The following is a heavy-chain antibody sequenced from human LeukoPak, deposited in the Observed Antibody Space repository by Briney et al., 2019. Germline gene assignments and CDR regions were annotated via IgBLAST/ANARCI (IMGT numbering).Heavy chain of an antibody. J-gene: IGHJ6*02. CDR2: ISYDGSNK. CDR3: AEDLWFGELYGMDV. Sequence: PGGSLRLSCAASGCTFSSYGMHWVRQAPGKGLEWVAVISYDGSNKYYADSVKGRFTISRDNSKNTLYLQMNSLRAEDTAVYYCAEDLWFGELYGMDVWGQGATVTVSS. CDR1: GCTFSSYG. D-gene: IGHD3-10*01. V-gene: IGHV3-30*18.